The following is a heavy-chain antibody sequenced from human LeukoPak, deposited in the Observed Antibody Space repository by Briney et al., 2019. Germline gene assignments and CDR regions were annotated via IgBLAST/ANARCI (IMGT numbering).Heavy chain of an antibody. V-gene: IGHV3-74*01. CDR3: ARDRYYGIDV. CDR1: GFTFSSYW. Sequence: GGSLRLSCAASGFTFSSYWMHWVRQDPGKGLVWVSHIKSDGTSTSYADSVRGRLTISRDNAKNTLYLQMNSLRAEDTAVYFCARDRYYGIDVWGRGTTVTVSS. CDR2: IKSDGTST. J-gene: IGHJ6*02.